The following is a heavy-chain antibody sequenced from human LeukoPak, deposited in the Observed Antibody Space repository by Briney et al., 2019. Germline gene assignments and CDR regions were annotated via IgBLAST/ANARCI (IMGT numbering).Heavy chain of an antibody. J-gene: IGHJ5*02. V-gene: IGHV1-2*02. CDR1: GYTFTGYY. CDR2: INPNSGGT. CDR3: ARDAYPVVPADDNWFDP. D-gene: IGHD2-2*01. Sequence: ASVKVSCKASGYTFTGYYMHWVRQAPGQGPEWMGWINPNSGGTNYAQKFQGRVTVTRDTSISTAYMELSRLRSDDTAVYYCARDAYPVVPADDNWFDPWGQGTLVTVSS.